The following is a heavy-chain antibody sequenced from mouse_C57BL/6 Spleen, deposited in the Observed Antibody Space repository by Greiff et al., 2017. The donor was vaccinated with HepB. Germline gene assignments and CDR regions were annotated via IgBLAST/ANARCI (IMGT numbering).Heavy chain of an antibody. J-gene: IGHJ4*01. Sequence: QVQLQQPGAELVKPGASVKLSCKASGYTFTSYWMQWVKQRPGQGLEWIGEIDPSDSYTNYNQKFKGKATLTVYTSSSTAYMQLSSLTSEDSAVYYCARSGDGRYAMDYGGQGTSVTVSS. D-gene: IGHD2-3*01. CDR2: IDPSDSYT. CDR1: GYTFTSYW. V-gene: IGHV1-50*01. CDR3: ARSGDGRYAMDY.